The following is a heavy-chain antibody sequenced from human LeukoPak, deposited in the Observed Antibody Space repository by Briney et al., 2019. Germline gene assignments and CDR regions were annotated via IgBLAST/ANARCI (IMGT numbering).Heavy chain of an antibody. CDR3: ARAGSGWYYFDY. D-gene: IGHD6-19*01. CDR1: GFTFSSYD. Sequence: GGSLRLSCAASGFTFSSYDMHWVRQATGKGLEWVSAIGTAGDTYYPGSVKGRFTISRENAENSLHLQMNSLRAGDTAMYYCARAGSGWYYFDYWGQGTLVTVSS. J-gene: IGHJ4*02. V-gene: IGHV3-13*01. CDR2: IGTAGDT.